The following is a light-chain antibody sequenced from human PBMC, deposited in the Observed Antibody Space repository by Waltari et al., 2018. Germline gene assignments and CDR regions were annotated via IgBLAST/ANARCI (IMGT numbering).Light chain of an antibody. Sequence: EIVLTQSPGTLSLSPGERATLSCRASQTIYNKYLAWYQQKSGQAPRLLIYGASSRATGIPDRFSGSVSATDFTLTISRLEPDDCAVYFCQQFGTSPPTGFGPGTRLDVK. CDR2: GAS. CDR1: QTIYNKY. CDR3: QQFGTSPPTG. J-gene: IGKJ3*01. V-gene: IGKV3-20*01.